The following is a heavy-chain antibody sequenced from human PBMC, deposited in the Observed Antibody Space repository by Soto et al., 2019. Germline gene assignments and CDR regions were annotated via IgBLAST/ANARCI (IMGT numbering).Heavy chain of an antibody. CDR3: ASHYDMWSGYLSPVDY. V-gene: IGHV3-11*01. D-gene: IGHD3-3*01. CDR2: IDTSGTKI. Sequence: PGGSLRLSCAASGFTFSSYAMSWIRQAPGKGLECISYIDTSGTKIYYADSVKGRFTITRDNAKNSLYLEMNSLRDEDTAVYYCASHYDMWSGYLSPVDYWGQGTLVTVSS. CDR1: GFTFSSYA. J-gene: IGHJ4*02.